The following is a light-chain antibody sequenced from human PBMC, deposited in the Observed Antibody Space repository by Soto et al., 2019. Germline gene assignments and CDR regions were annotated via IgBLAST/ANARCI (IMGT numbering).Light chain of an antibody. J-gene: IGLJ3*02. CDR1: SSDVGGYNY. CDR3: SSYTSSSTWV. Sequence: QSALTQPASVSGSPGQSITISCTGTSSDVGGYNYVSWYQQHPGKAPTLMMYEVSNRPSGVSNRFSGSKSGNTASLTIAGLQAEDEAEYYCSSYTSSSTWVFGGGTQLTVL. V-gene: IGLV2-14*01. CDR2: EVS.